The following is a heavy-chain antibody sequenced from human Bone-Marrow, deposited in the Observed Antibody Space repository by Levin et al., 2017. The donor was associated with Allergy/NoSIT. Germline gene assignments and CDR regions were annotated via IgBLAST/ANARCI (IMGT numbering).Heavy chain of an antibody. CDR1: GYTFTTYY. CDR2: INPSGGDA. CDR3: VRDGWGLYYFDY. J-gene: IGHJ4*02. Sequence: ASVKVSCKVSGYTFTTYYMNWLRQAPGHGPEWMGRINPSGGDAYYAQKFQGRVTMTRDTSTSTVYMELSSLRSEDTAVYYCVRDGWGLYYFDYWGQVTLVTVSS. V-gene: IGHV1-46*01. D-gene: IGHD2-21*02.